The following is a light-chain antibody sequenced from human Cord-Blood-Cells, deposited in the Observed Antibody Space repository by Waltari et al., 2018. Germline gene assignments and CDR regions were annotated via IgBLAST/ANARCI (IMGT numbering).Light chain of an antibody. CDR3: QEYNSYPWT. CDR2: DAS. J-gene: IGKJ1*01. Sequence: DIQMTQSPPTLSAPVGDRVTITCGASQSISSWLAWYQQKPGKAPKLLIYDASRLESGVPSRFNGSGSGTEFSLTISSLQPDDFAADYCQEYNSYPWTFGQWSKVELK. CDR1: QSISSW. V-gene: IGKV1-5*01.